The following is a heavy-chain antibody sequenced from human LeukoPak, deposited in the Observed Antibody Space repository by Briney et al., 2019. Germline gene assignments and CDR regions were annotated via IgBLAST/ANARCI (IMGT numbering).Heavy chain of an antibody. CDR1: GYTFTGYY. J-gene: IGHJ4*02. Sequence: ASVKVSCKASGYTFTGYYMHWVRQAPGQGLEWMGGIIPIFGTANYAQKFQGRVTITADKSTSTAYMELSSLRSEDTAVYYCAAYLRYGGKGLNPMSPYDYWGQGTLVTVSS. CDR3: AAYLRYGGKGLNPMSPYDY. V-gene: IGHV1-69*06. D-gene: IGHD4-23*01. CDR2: IIPIFGTA.